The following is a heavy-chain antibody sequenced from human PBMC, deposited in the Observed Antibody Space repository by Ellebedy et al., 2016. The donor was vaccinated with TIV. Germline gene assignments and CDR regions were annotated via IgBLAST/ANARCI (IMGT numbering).Heavy chain of an antibody. J-gene: IGHJ4*02. CDR3: ARQMVGYSSGWPRPF. V-gene: IGHV4-39*01. CDR2: IHYSGST. Sequence: SETLSLXCTVSGGSISSSSYYWGWIRQPPGKGLEWIGTIHYSGSTYYNPSLKSPVTMSVDTSKNQFSLKMYSVTAAATAVYYCARQMVGYSSGWPRPFWGQGTLVTVSS. CDR1: GGSISSSSYY. D-gene: IGHD6-19*01.